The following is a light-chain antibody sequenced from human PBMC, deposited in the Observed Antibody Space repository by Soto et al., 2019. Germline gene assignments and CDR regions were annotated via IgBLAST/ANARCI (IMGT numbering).Light chain of an antibody. V-gene: IGLV1-40*01. CDR1: SSNIGAGYD. Sequence: SVLTQPPSVSGAPGQRVTISCTGSSSNIGAGYDVHWYQQLPGTAPKLLIYGNSNRPSGVPDRFSGSKSGTSASLAITGLQAEDEADYYCQSSDSSLSVVFGGGTQLTVL. J-gene: IGLJ2*01. CDR2: GNS. CDR3: QSSDSSLSVV.